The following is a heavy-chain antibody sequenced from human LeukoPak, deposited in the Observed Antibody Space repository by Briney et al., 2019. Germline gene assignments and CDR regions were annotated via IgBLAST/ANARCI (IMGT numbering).Heavy chain of an antibody. D-gene: IGHD3-10*01. Sequence: PSETLSPTCTVSGGSISSYYWSWIRQPPGKGLEWIGEINHSGSTNYNPSLKSRVTISVDTSKNQFSLKLSSVTAADTAVYYCARDGGEGTMVRGPKGAFDIWGQGTMVTVSS. CDR2: INHSGST. CDR3: ARDGGEGTMVRGPKGAFDI. CDR1: GGSISSYY. V-gene: IGHV4-34*01. J-gene: IGHJ3*02.